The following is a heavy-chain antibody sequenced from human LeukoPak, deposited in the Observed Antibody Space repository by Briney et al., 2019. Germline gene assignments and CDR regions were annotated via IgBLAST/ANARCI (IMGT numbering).Heavy chain of an antibody. CDR1: GYSISSGYY. Sequence: PSETLSLTCTVSGYSISSGYYWGWIRQPPGRGLEWIGSIYHSGSTYYNPSLKSRVTISVDTSKNQFSLKLSSVTAADTAVYYCARDLNDYGDYVFGYWGQGTLVTVSS. J-gene: IGHJ4*02. CDR2: IYHSGST. CDR3: ARDLNDYGDYVFGY. V-gene: IGHV4-38-2*02. D-gene: IGHD4-17*01.